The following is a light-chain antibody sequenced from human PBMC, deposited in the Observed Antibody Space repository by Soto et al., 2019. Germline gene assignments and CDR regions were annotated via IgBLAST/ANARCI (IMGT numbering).Light chain of an antibody. CDR2: GAS. CDR3: QQYGSSPLT. J-gene: IGKJ4*01. Sequence: EIVLTQSPGTLSLSPGERATLSCRVSQSVSSSYLAWYQQKPGQAPRLLISGASTRATGIPDRFSGSGSGTDFTLTISRLEREDFAVYYCQQYGSSPLTFGGGTKVEIK. V-gene: IGKV3-20*01. CDR1: QSVSSSY.